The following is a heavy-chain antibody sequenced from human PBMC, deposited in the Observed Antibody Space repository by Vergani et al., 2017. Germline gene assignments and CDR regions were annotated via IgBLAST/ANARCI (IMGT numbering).Heavy chain of an antibody. J-gene: IGHJ4*02. CDR2: IKQEGSEK. CDR1: GFTFSSYW. V-gene: IGHV3-7*01. CDR3: ARDGHANVGFPYGVYVAY. Sequence: EVQLVESGGGLVQPGGSLRLSCAASGFTFSSYWMSWVRQAPGKGLEWVANIKQEGSEKYYVDSVKVRFTISRDNAKNSLYLQMNSLRAEDTAVYYCARDGHANVGFPYGVYVAYWGQGTLVTVSS. D-gene: IGHD4-17*01.